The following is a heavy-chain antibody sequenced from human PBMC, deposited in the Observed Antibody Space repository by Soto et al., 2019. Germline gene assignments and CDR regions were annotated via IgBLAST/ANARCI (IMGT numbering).Heavy chain of an antibody. J-gene: IGHJ4*02. CDR3: ASQASGWYSDY. D-gene: IGHD6-19*01. Sequence: PSETLSLTCTVSGGSISSGGYYWSWLRQHPGKGLEWIGYIFDSGTTYYNPSLKSRVTISVDPSKSQFSLRLTSVTATDPAVYYCASQASGWYSDYWGQGTLVTVSS. CDR2: IFDSGTT. V-gene: IGHV4-31*03. CDR1: GGSISSGGYY.